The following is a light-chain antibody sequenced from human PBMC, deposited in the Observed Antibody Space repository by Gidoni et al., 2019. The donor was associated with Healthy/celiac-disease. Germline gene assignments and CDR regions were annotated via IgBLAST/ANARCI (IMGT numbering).Light chain of an antibody. CDR1: QDISNY. J-gene: IGKJ4*01. CDR3: QQYDNLPF. Sequence: DIQMTQSPSSLSASVGDRVTITCQASQDISNYLNWYQQKPGKAPKLLIYDASNLETGVPSRFSGSGSGTDFTFTISSLQPEDIATYYCQQYDNLPFLGGGTKVEIK. V-gene: IGKV1-33*01. CDR2: DAS.